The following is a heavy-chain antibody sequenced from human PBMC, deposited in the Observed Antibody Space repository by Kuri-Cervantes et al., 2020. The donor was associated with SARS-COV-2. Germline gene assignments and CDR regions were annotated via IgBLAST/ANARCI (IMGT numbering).Heavy chain of an antibody. V-gene: IGHV4-34*01. CDR1: GGSFSGYY. D-gene: IGHD3-10*01. CDR2: ISHSGST. Sequence: SETLSLTCAVYGGSFSGYYWSWIRQPPGKGLEWIGEISHSGSTNYNPSLKSRVTISVDTSKNQFSLKLSSVTAADTAVYYCARGRIWFGNAFDYWGQGTLVTVSS. J-gene: IGHJ4*02. CDR3: ARGRIWFGNAFDY.